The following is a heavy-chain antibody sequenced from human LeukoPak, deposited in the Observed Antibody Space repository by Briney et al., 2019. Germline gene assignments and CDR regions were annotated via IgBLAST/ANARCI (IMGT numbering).Heavy chain of an antibody. Sequence: SETLSLTCTVSGASITSHYWSWIRQPPGKGLEWIGYMYNSGSTNYNPALKSRVTISVDTAKNQFSLKLTSVPAADTAVYYCARRDTASDFDYWGQGTLVTASS. CDR2: MYNSGST. J-gene: IGHJ4*02. CDR1: GASITSHY. D-gene: IGHD5-18*01. V-gene: IGHV4-59*11. CDR3: ARRDTASDFDY.